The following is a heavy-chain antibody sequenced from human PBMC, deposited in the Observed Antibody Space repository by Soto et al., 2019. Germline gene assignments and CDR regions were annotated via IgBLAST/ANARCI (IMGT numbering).Heavy chain of an antibody. D-gene: IGHD3-10*01. CDR3: ARSRDYYGSGSYYPHYYYYGMDV. J-gene: IGHJ6*02. V-gene: IGHV5-51*01. Sequence: GESLKISCXGSGYSFTSYWIGWVRQMPGKGLEWMGIIYPGDSDTRYSPSFQGQVTISADKSISTAYLQWSSLKASDTAMYYCARSRDYYGSGSYYPHYYYYGMDVWGQGTTVTVSS. CDR1: GYSFTSYW. CDR2: IYPGDSDT.